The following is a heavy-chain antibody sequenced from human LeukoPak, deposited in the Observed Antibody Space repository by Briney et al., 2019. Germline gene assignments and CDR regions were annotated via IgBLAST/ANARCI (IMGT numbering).Heavy chain of an antibody. CDR2: MNPNSGNT. J-gene: IGHJ6*02. D-gene: IGHD6-13*01. V-gene: IGHV1-8*01. CDR1: GYTFTSYD. CDR3: ARTSSSSWYDYYYYYGTDV. Sequence: ASVKVSCKASGYTFTSYDINWVRQATGQGLEWMGWMNPNSGNTGYAQKFQGRVTMTRNTSISTAYMELSSLRSEDTAVYYCARTSSSSWYDYYYYYGTDVWGQGTTVTVSS.